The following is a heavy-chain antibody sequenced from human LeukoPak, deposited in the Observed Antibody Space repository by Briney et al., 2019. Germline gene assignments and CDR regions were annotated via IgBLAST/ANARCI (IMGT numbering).Heavy chain of an antibody. CDR1: GGTFSSYA. J-gene: IGHJ3*02. CDR3: ARIAYYYDSSGYYTSLSAFDI. V-gene: IGHV1-69*04. D-gene: IGHD3-22*01. CDR2: IIPILGIA. Sequence: GASVKVSCKASGGTFSSYAISWVRQAPGQGLEWMGRIIPILGIANYAQKFRGRVTITADKSTSTAYMELSSLRSEDTAMYYCARIAYYYDSSGYYTSLSAFDIWGQGTMVTVSS.